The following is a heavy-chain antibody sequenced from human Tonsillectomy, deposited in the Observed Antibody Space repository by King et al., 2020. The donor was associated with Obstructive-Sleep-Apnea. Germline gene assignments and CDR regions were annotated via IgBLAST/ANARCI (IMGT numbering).Heavy chain of an antibody. CDR2: ISWNSRRI. D-gene: IGHD1-26*01. V-gene: IGHV3-9*01. CDR1: DFILEDYA. J-gene: IGHJ4*02. CDR3: VKDVYRGSGTYLGIFDY. Sequence: VQLVESGGGLAQPGRSLRLSCAASDFILEDYAMNWVRQAPGKGLEWISGISWNSRRIEYADSVKGRFTISRDNSRNFVYLQMNNLRSEDTALYYCVKDVYRGSGTYLGIFDYWGQGTLVAVSS.